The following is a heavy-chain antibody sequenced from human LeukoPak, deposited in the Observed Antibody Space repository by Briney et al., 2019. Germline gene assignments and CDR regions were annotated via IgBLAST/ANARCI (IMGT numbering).Heavy chain of an antibody. Sequence: ASVKVSCKASGYTFTDYYMHWVRQAPGQGLEWMGIINPRGGTTTYAQKFQGRAAMTRDTSTSTVYMEVSGLRSEDTAIYYCARGRDTGYEVYYYYYMDVWGQGTTVTVSS. D-gene: IGHD5-12*01. CDR3: ARGRDTGYEVYYYYYMDV. CDR1: GYTFTDYY. V-gene: IGHV1-46*01. CDR2: INPRGGTT. J-gene: IGHJ6*03.